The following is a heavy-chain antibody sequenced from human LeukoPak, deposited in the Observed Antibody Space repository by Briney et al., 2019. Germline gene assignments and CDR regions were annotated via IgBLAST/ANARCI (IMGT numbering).Heavy chain of an antibody. D-gene: IGHD3-22*01. CDR1: GFTFSSYS. V-gene: IGHV3-21*01. CDR3: ARDGYYYDSSGYYYFDY. Sequence: GGSLRLSCAASGFTFSSYSMKWVCQAPGKGLEWVSSISSSSSYIYYAYSVKGRFTISRDNAENSLYLQMNSLRAEDTAVYYCARDGYYYDSSGYYYFDYWGQVTLVTVSS. CDR2: ISSSSSYI. J-gene: IGHJ4*02.